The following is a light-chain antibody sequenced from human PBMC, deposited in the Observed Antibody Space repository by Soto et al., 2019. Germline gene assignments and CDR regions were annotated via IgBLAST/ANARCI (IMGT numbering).Light chain of an antibody. V-gene: IGKV2-28*01. CDR2: FGS. J-gene: IGKJ2*01. Sequence: DIVMTQSPLSLPVTPGEPASISCRSSQSLLQSNGYNYLDWYLQKPGQSPQLLIYFGSNRASGVPDRFSGSGSGTDFTLKISRVEAEDVGVYYCMQAVQIPYIFGQGTKLEIK. CDR3: MQAVQIPYI. CDR1: QSLLQSNGYNY.